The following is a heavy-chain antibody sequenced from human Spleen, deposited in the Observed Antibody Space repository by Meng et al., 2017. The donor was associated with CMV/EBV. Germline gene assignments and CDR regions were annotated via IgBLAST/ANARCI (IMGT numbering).Heavy chain of an antibody. J-gene: IGHJ4*02. D-gene: IGHD3-22*01. CDR2: INPNSGGT. CDR1: GYTFTGYY. CDR3: ARTRSGYYYGDY. V-gene: IGHV1-2*02. Sequence: ASVKVSCKASGYTFTGYYMHWVRQAPGQGLEWMGWINPNSGGTNYAQKFQGRVTMTRDTSISTAYMELSRLRSDDTAVDYCARTRSGYYYGDYWGQGTLVTVSS.